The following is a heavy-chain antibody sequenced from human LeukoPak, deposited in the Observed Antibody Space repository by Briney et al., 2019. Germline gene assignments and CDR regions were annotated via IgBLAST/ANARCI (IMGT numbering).Heavy chain of an antibody. CDR3: ARLVVVPAAIPDNFDY. CDR2: IYHSGST. Sequence: SETLSLTCAVYGGSFSGYYWSWIRQPPGKGLEWIGSIYHSGSTYYNPSLKSRVTISVDTSKNQFSLKLSSVTAADTAVYYCARLVVVPAAIPDNFDYWGQGTLVTVSS. V-gene: IGHV4-34*01. D-gene: IGHD2-2*01. J-gene: IGHJ4*02. CDR1: GGSFSGYY.